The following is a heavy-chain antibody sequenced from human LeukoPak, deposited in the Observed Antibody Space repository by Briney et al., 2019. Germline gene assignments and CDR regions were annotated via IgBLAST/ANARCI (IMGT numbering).Heavy chain of an antibody. D-gene: IGHD1-26*01. Sequence: PGGSLRLSCAASGFTFSRFWISWVRQAPGKGLEWVANIKGDESARHQADSVKGRFTISRDNAQNSVYLQMSSLRGEDTAVYYCARDVGGSLDYWGQGTLVTVSS. CDR3: ARDVGGSLDY. CDR1: GFTFSRFW. V-gene: IGHV3-7*01. CDR2: IKGDESAR. J-gene: IGHJ4*02.